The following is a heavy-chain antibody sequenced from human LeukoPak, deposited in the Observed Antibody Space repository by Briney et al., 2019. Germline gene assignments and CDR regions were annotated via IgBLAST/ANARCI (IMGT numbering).Heavy chain of an antibody. Sequence: GGSLRLSCAASGFTFSSDGMHWVRQAPGKGLEWGAGIWYDGSNKYYADSVKGRFTISRDNSKNTLYLQMNSLIAEDTAVYYCARFCGRYRSYYFDYWGQGTLVTVSS. D-gene: IGHD1-26*01. CDR1: GFTFSSDG. CDR2: IWYDGSNK. CDR3: ARFCGRYRSYYFDY. V-gene: IGHV3-33*08. J-gene: IGHJ4*02.